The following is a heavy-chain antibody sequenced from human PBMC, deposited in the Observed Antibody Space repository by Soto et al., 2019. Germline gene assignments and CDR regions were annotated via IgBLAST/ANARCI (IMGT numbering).Heavy chain of an antibody. D-gene: IGHD3-3*01. CDR3: ARDGVGPFDH. CDR2: TSYSGNT. J-gene: IGHJ4*02. Sequence: QVQLQESGPGLLKPSETLSLTCTISGGSVSTYYRSWIRQPPGKELEWIGLTSYSGNTNYNPSLKSRVAMAVDTSKNQFSLTLSSVTAADTAVYYCARDGVGPFDHWGQGTLVTVSS. CDR1: GGSVSTYY. V-gene: IGHV4-59*02.